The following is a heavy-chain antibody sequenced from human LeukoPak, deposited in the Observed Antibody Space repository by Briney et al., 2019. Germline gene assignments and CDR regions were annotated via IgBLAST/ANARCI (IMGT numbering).Heavy chain of an antibody. CDR1: GFTLSTYW. Sequence: GGSLRLSCAASGFTLSTYWMTWVRQAPGKGLEWVASIKQDGSEKYYVDSVKGRFTISRDNAENSLYPQMNSLRAEDTAVYYCARGVFSFDYWGQGTLVTVSS. CDR2: IKQDGSEK. D-gene: IGHD6-13*01. CDR3: ARGVFSFDY. V-gene: IGHV3-7*01. J-gene: IGHJ4*02.